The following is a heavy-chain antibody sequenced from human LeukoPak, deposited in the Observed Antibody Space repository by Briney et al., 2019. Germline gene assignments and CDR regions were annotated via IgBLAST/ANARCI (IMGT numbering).Heavy chain of an antibody. V-gene: IGHV4-34*01. Sequence: SETLSLTCAVYGGSFSVYYWSWIRQPPGKGLEWIGEINHSGSTNYNPSLKSRVTISVDTSKNQFSLKLSSVTAADTAVYYCASGGIIGVVIPDRNWFDPWGQGTLVTVSS. CDR2: INHSGST. J-gene: IGHJ5*02. D-gene: IGHD3-3*01. CDR3: ASGGIIGVVIPDRNWFDP. CDR1: GGSFSVYY.